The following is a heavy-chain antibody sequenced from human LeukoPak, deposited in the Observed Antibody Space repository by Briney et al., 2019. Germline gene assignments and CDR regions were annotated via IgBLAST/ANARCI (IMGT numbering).Heavy chain of an antibody. V-gene: IGHV5-51*01. CDR3: AREYYYGSGSYYTGPGY. CDR2: LYSGASDT. Sequence: GESLKISCKGSGYSFTSYWIAWVRQMPGKGLEWMAFLYSGASDTRYSPSFQGHVPISADNSISTAYLQWSSLKASDTAMYYCAREYYYGSGSYYTGPGYWGQGTLVTVSS. J-gene: IGHJ4*02. D-gene: IGHD3-10*01. CDR1: GYSFTSYW.